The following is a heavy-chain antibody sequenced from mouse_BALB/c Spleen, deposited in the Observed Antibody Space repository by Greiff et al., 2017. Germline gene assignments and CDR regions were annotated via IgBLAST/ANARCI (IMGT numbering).Heavy chain of an antibody. J-gene: IGHJ4*01. D-gene: IGHD1-2*01. Sequence: EVKLVESGGGLVKPGGSLKLSCAASGFTFSSYTMSWVRQTPEKRLEWVATISSGGSYTYYPDSVKGRFTISRDNAKNTLYLQMSSLKSEDTAMYYCTRDLPALTACAMDYWGQGTSVTVSS. V-gene: IGHV5-6-4*01. CDR1: GFTFSSYT. CDR3: TRDLPALTACAMDY. CDR2: ISSGGSYT.